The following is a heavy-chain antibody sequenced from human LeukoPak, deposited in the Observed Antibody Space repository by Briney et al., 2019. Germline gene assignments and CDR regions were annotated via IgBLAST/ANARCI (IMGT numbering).Heavy chain of an antibody. V-gene: IGHV4-34*01. CDR3: ARDTYYYDTSGYLDY. J-gene: IGHJ4*02. CDR2: INHSGST. Sequence: SETLSLTCAVYGGSFSGYYWSWIRQPPGKGLEWIGEINHSGSTNYNPSLKSRVTISVDTSKNQFSLELSFVTAVDTALYYCARDTYYYDTSGYLDYWGQGTLVTVSS. CDR1: GGSFSGYY. D-gene: IGHD3-22*01.